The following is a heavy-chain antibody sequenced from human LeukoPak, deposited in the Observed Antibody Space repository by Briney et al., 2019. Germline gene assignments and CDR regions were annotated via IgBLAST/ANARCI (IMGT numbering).Heavy chain of an antibody. J-gene: IGHJ4*02. CDR2: ISGSGGST. CDR3: AHVAGWAAAGTYYFDY. CDR1: GFTFSSYA. D-gene: IGHD6-13*01. V-gene: IGHV3-23*01. Sequence: PGRSLRLFCAASGFTFSSYAMSWVRQAPGKGLEWVSAISGSGGSTYYADSVKGRFTISRDNSKNTLYLQMNSLRAEDTAVYYCAHVAGWAAAGTYYFDYWGQGTLVTVSS.